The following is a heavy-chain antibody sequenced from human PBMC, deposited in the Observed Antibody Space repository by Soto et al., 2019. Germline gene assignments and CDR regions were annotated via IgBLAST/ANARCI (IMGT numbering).Heavy chain of an antibody. Sequence: SETLSLTCTVSGGSISSYYWSWIRQPPGKGLEWIGYIYYSGSTNYNPSLKSRVTISVDTSKNQFSLKLSSVTAADTAVYYCASLRREWLLFGDYYYYYMDVWGKGTTVTVSS. D-gene: IGHD3-3*01. CDR2: IYYSGST. CDR3: ASLRREWLLFGDYYYYYMDV. CDR1: GGSISSYY. J-gene: IGHJ6*03. V-gene: IGHV4-59*08.